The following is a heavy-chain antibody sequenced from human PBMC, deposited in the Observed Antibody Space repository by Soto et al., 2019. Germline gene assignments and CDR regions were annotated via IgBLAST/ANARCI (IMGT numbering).Heavy chain of an antibody. CDR3: ARPTLDTAMVSPNPYYFDY. D-gene: IGHD5-18*01. J-gene: IGHJ4*02. CDR1: GGTFSSYT. Sequence: SVKVSCKASGGTFSSYTISWVRQAPGQGLEWMGRIIPILGIANYAQKFQGRVTMTTDTSTSTAYMELRSLRSDDTAVYYCARPTLDTAMVSPNPYYFDYWGQGTLVTVSS. V-gene: IGHV1-69*02. CDR2: IIPILGIA.